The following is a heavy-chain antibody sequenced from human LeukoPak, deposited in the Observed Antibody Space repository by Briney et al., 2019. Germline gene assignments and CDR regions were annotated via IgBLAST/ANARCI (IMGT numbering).Heavy chain of an antibody. V-gene: IGHV3-30*02. CDR2: IRYDGSNK. Sequence: PGGSLRLSCAASGFTFSSYGMHWVRQAPGKGLEWVAFIRYDGSNKYYADSVKGRFTISRDSSKNTLYLQMNSLRAEDTAVYYCARALGVGASYGPFDYWGQGTLVTVSS. CDR1: GFTFSSYG. D-gene: IGHD1-26*01. J-gene: IGHJ4*02. CDR3: ARALGVGASYGPFDY.